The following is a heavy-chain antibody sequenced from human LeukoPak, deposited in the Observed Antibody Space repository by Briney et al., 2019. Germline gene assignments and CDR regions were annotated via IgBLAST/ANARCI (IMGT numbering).Heavy chain of an antibody. D-gene: IGHD6-19*01. CDR2: ISSSSSTI. CDR3: ARGGSYSSGWYWDYFDY. Sequence: PGGSLRLSCAASGFTFSSYSMNWVRQAPGKGLEWVSYISSSSSTIYYADSVKGRFTISGDNAKNSLYLQMNSLRAEDTAVYYCARGGSYSSGWYWDYFDYWGRGTLVTVSS. V-gene: IGHV3-48*01. J-gene: IGHJ4*02. CDR1: GFTFSSYS.